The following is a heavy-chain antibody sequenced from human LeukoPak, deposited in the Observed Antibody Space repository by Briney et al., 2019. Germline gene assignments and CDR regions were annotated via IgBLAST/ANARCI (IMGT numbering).Heavy chain of an antibody. D-gene: IGHD2-15*01. CDR3: ARVLCSGANCYPRCSDY. Sequence: PGGSLRLSCAASGFTFSTYNMKWVRQAPGKGLDWVSYISSSSSTIYYTDSVKGRFTISRDNAKNSLFLQMNSLRDEDTAVYYCARVLCSGANCYPRCSDYWGQGTLVTVSS. V-gene: IGHV3-48*02. CDR2: ISSSSSTI. J-gene: IGHJ4*02. CDR1: GFTFSTYN.